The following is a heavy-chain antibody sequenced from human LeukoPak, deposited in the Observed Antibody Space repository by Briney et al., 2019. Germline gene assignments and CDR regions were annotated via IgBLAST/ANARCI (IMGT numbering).Heavy chain of an antibody. CDR2: IYSGGST. CDR1: GLTVSSNY. J-gene: IGHJ4*02. CDR3: ARCSGWNSCYFYY. V-gene: IGHV3-53*01. D-gene: IGHD6-19*01. Sequence: PGGSLRLSCAASGLTVSSNYMSWVRQAPGKGLEWVSVIYSGGSTYYSTSVKGRFTISRDNSKNTLYLQMKSLRAEDPAVYCCARCSGWNSCYFYYWGQGTLVTVSS.